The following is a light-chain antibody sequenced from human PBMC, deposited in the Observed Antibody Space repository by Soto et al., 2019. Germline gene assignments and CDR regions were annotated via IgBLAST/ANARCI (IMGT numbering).Light chain of an antibody. J-gene: IGKJ4*01. V-gene: IGKV3D-15*01. CDR3: QQYNNRLLT. CDR1: QSVSSN. Sequence: EIVVTQSPATLSLSPGERATLSCRASQSVSSNLAWYQQQPGQAPRLLIYGASTRATGIPTRFSGSGSGTEFPLTISRLHAEGFAVYYYQQYNNRLLTFGGGTKVEIK. CDR2: GAS.